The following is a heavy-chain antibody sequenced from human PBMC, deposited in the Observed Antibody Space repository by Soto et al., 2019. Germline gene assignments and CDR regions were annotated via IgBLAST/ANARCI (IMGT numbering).Heavy chain of an antibody. Sequence: ESGGGLIQPGGSLRLSCAASGFTVSSNFMSWVRQAPGKGLEWVSVIYRSGSTYYADSVKGRFTISRDNSKNTLYLQMNSLRAEDTAVYYCAREVESYGLGMDVWGQGTTVTVSS. D-gene: IGHD5-18*01. J-gene: IGHJ6*02. CDR2: IYRSGST. V-gene: IGHV3-53*01. CDR1: GFTVSSNF. CDR3: AREVESYGLGMDV.